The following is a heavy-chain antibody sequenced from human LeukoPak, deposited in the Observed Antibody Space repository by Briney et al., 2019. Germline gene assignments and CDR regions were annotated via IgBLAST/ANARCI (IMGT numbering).Heavy chain of an antibody. V-gene: IGHV1-69*06. CDR3: ARGASVRVVPMSYYYAMDV. CDR1: GDTFSTYA. Sequence: SVKVSCKASGDTFSTYAFNWVRQAPGQGLEWTGGIVPISDTTNYAQTLQGRVTITADKATNTVYMELSSLTAEDTGVYYCARGASVRVVPMSYYYAMDVWGEGTTVIVSS. D-gene: IGHD2-2*01. CDR2: IVPISDTT. J-gene: IGHJ6*04.